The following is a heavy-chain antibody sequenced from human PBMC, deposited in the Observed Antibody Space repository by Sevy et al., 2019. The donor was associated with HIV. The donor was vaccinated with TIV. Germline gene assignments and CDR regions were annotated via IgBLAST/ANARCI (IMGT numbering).Heavy chain of an antibody. CDR1: GFTFSKSW. CDR3: TTEALDDEDPDYSYYGMDV. CDR2: IKSKTEGGTK. D-gene: IGHD3-16*01. V-gene: IGHV3-15*01. J-gene: IGHJ6*02. Sequence: GGSLRLSCAASGFTFSKSWMSWVRQAPGKGLEWVGRIKSKTEGGTKNYAAPVSEKFTSSRDDSKNKLYLQMNSLETEDTALYYCTTEALDDEDPDYSYYGMDVWGQGTTVTVSS.